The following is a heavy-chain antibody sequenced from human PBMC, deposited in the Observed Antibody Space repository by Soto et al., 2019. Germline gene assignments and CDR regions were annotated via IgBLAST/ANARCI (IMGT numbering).Heavy chain of an antibody. Sequence: QVQLVQSGAEVKKPGASVKVSCKASGYTFTSYDINWVRQATGQGLEYLGWMNPNSGNTAYVQKFQGRVTMTWDTSITTAYMELSSLRSEDTAVYFCARGIKYGAYSRWFVPWGKGTLVTVSS. J-gene: IGHJ5*02. D-gene: IGHD4-17*01. CDR2: MNPNSGNT. CDR1: GYTFTSYD. V-gene: IGHV1-8*01. CDR3: ARGIKYGAYSRWFVP.